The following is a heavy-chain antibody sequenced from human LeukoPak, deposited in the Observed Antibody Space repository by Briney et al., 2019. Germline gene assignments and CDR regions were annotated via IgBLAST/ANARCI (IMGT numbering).Heavy chain of an antibody. Sequence: GGSLRLSCAASGFTFSSYGMHWVRQAPGKGLEWVAVISYDGSNKYYADSVKGRFTISRDNSKSTLYLQMNSLRAEDTAVYYCARDLPQYFGVVIDYFDYWGQGTLVTVSS. V-gene: IGHV3-33*05. CDR1: GFTFSSYG. D-gene: IGHD3-3*01. CDR3: ARDLPQYFGVVIDYFDY. CDR2: ISYDGSNK. J-gene: IGHJ4*02.